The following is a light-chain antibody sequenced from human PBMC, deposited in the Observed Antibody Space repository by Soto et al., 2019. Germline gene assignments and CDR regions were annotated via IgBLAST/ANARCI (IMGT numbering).Light chain of an antibody. CDR3: QQYGSSPLS. V-gene: IGKV3-20*01. CDR2: GAS. J-gene: IGKJ2*03. Sequence: EIVLTQSPGTLSLSPGESATLSCRASQSVSSTNLAWYQQKPGQSPRLAMFGASSRATGIPDRFSGSGSGTDFTLTISRLEPEDFAVYYCQQYGSSPLSFGQGTKLEIK. CDR1: QSVSSTN.